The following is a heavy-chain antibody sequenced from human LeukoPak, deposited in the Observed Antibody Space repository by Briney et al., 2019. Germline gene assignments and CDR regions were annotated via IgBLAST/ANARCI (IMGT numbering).Heavy chain of an antibody. D-gene: IGHD3-3*01. CDR3: ARPYDFWSGYDYYFDY. CDR2: IIPIFGTA. V-gene: IGHV1-69*13. CDR1: GGTFSSYA. Sequence: GASVKVSCKASGGTFSSYAISWVRQAPGQGLEWMGGIIPIFGTANYAQKFQGRVTITADESTSTAYMELSSLRSEDTAVYYCARPYDFWSGYDYYFDYWGQGTLVTVSS. J-gene: IGHJ4*02.